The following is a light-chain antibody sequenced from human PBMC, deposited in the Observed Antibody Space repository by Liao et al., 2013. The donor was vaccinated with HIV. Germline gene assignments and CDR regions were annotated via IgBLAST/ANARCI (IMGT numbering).Light chain of an antibody. CDR2: YDS. J-gene: IGLJ2*01. V-gene: IGLV3-21*04. Sequence: SYELTQPPSVSVAPGQTARVTCGGNNIGSKSVYWYQQKPGQAPVLVIYYDSDRPSGIPERFSGSNSGNTATLTISRVEAGDEADYYCQVWDSSSNHVVFGGGTKLTVL. CDR1: NIGSKS. CDR3: QVWDSSSNHVV.